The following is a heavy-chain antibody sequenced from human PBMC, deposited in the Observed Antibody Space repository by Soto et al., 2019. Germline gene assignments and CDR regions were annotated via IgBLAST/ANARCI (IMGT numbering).Heavy chain of an antibody. CDR1: GFTFSSYG. Sequence: QVQLVESGGGVVQPGRSLRLSCAASGFTFSSYGMHWVRQAPGKGLEWVAVIWYDGSNKYYADSVKGRFTISRDNSKNTLYLQMNSLRAEDTAVYYCASGMGVGSGSPRDYWGQGTLVTVSS. CDR2: IWYDGSNK. V-gene: IGHV3-33*01. D-gene: IGHD3-10*01. J-gene: IGHJ4*02. CDR3: ASGMGVGSGSPRDY.